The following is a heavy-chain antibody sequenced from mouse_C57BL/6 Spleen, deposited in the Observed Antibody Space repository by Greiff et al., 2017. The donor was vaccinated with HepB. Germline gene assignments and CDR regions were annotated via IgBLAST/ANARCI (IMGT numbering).Heavy chain of an antibody. Sequence: QVQLQQPGAELVRPGSSVKLSCKASGYTFTSYWMDWVKQRPGQGLEWIGNIYPSDSETHYNQKFKDKATLTVDKSSSTAYMQLSSLTSEDSAVYYCASASSGPYFDYWGQGTTLTVSS. CDR1: GYTFTSYW. CDR2: IYPSDSET. J-gene: IGHJ2*01. D-gene: IGHD3-2*02. V-gene: IGHV1-61*01. CDR3: ASASSGPYFDY.